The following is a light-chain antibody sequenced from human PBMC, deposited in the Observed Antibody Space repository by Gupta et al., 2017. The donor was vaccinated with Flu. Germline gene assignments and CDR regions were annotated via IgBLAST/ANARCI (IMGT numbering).Light chain of an antibody. J-gene: IGKJ1*01. Sequence: DIVMTQSPDYLAVSLGERATINCKSSQSVLYSTNNKNYLVWYQQKPGQPPKLLINWASTRESGVPDRFSGSGSGRDFTLTISSLQAEEVAVYYCQQHYSSPPTFGQGTKVEIK. CDR2: WAS. CDR1: QSVLYSTNNKNY. CDR3: QQHYSSPPT. V-gene: IGKV4-1*01.